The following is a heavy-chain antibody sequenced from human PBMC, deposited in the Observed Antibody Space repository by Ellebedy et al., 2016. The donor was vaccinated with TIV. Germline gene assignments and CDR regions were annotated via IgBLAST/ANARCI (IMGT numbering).Heavy chain of an antibody. V-gene: IGHV3-48*03. J-gene: IGHJ4*02. Sequence: PGGSLRLSCAASGFTFSSYEMNWGRQAPGKGLEWISYISDSGSTICYADTVKGRFTISRDNAKNSLYLQMNSLRAEDTAVYYCAIGVLRYFGALGYWGQGTLVTVSS. D-gene: IGHD3-9*01. CDR3: AIGVLRYFGALGY. CDR1: GFTFSSYE. CDR2: ISDSGSTI.